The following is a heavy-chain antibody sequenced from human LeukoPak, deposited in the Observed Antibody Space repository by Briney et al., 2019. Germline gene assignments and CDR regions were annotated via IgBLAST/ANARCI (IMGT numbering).Heavy chain of an antibody. CDR3: ARGLYGSDSY. Sequence: PSETLPLPCAVSGAPVSSSNWWIRVRQPPKKGLEWIGEIHHSGSTNYNPSLKSRVTMSVDTSKNQISLRLSSVTAADTAVYYCARGLYGSDSYWGQGNLVTVSS. CDR1: GAPVSSSNW. D-gene: IGHD6-19*01. CDR2: IHHSGST. J-gene: IGHJ4*02. V-gene: IGHV4-4*02.